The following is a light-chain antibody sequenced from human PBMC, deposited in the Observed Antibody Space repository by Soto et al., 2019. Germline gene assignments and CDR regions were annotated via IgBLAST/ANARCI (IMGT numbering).Light chain of an antibody. Sequence: DIQTTQSPSSLSASVGDRVTITCQASQDISNYLNWYQQKPGKAPKLLIYDASNLETGVPSRFSGSGSGTDFSFTISSLQPEDIATYFCQQYDNLPYSFGQGTKLEIK. CDR1: QDISNY. V-gene: IGKV1-33*01. J-gene: IGKJ2*01. CDR2: DAS. CDR3: QQYDNLPYS.